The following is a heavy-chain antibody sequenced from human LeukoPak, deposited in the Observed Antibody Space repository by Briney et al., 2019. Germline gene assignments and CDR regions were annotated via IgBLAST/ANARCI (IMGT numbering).Heavy chain of an antibody. D-gene: IGHD1-1*01. J-gene: IGHJ5*02. CDR3: AKDPTTGTTPNWFDP. Sequence: GGSLRLSCAASGFTFSNYAMSWVRQAPGKGLEWVSAISGSGGSTYYADSVKGRFTISRDNSKNTLYLQMNSLRAEDTAVYYCAKDPTTGTTPNWFDPWGQGTLVTVSS. V-gene: IGHV3-23*01. CDR2: ISGSGGST. CDR1: GFTFSNYA.